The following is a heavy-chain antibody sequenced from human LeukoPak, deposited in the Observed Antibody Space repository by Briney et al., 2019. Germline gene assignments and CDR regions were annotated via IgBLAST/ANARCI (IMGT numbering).Heavy chain of an antibody. CDR2: IYNSGST. J-gene: IGHJ4*02. CDR3: ARVPTVTFFDY. CDR1: GYSISSGYY. Sequence: PSETLSLTCTVSGYSISSGYYWGWIRRPPGKGLEWIGSIYNSGSTYYNPSLKSRVTISVDTSKNQFSLKLSSVTAADTAVYYCARVPTVTFFDYWGQGTLVTVSS. D-gene: IGHD4-17*01. V-gene: IGHV4-38-2*02.